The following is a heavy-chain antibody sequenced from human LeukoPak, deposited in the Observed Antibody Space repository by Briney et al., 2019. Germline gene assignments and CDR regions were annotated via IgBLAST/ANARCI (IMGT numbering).Heavy chain of an antibody. J-gene: IGHJ4*02. D-gene: IGHD5-12*01. CDR3: ARASPEDIVATNANYCIDY. Sequence: SETLSLTCTVSGGSISSGDYYWSWIRQPPGKGLEWIGYIYYSGSTYYNPSLKSRVTISVDTSKNQFSLKLSSVTAADTAVYYCARASPEDIVATNANYCIDYWGQGTLVTVSS. CDR1: GGSISSGDYY. CDR2: IYYSGST. V-gene: IGHV4-30-4*08.